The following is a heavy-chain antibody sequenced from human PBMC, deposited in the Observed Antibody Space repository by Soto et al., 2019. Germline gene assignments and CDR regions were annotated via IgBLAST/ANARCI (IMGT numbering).Heavy chain of an antibody. D-gene: IGHD1-1*01. Sequence: KPSETLSVACIFSVVSVRIYTWSWVRQPANKGLDWIGRVFSSVSATYNPSLKSRVSISMDTPENRISLKLDSVTAAEAGVYFCARDGMTTGDTWGPGTLVTVSS. CDR3: ARDGMTTGDT. V-gene: IGHV4-4*07. CDR2: VFSSVSA. J-gene: IGHJ4*02. CDR1: VVSVRIYT.